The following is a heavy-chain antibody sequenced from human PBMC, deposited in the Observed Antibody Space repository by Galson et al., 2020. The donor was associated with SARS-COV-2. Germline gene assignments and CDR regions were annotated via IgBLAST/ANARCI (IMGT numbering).Heavy chain of an antibody. V-gene: IGHV3-15*01. CDR2: IKITTDGGTT. CDR3: TTEHLELLWFAGIYYFDY. Sequence: GGSLRLSCAASGFTFSNAWMSWVHQAPGKGLEWVGRIKITTDGGTTDYAAPVKGRFTISRDDSKNTLYLQMNSLKTEDTAVYYCTTEHLELLWFAGIYYFDYWGQGTLVTVSS. D-gene: IGHD3-10*01. J-gene: IGHJ4*02. CDR1: GFTFSNAW.